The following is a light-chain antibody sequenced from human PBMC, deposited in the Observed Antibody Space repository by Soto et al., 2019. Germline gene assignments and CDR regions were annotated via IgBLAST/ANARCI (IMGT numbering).Light chain of an antibody. Sequence: PGERATLSCRASERLSSVYLAWYQQRPGQPPRLLIYDASNRATGIPARFSGSGSGTDFTLTISSLEPEDFAVYYCQQRSNWLTFGGGTKVDI. V-gene: IGKV3-11*01. CDR2: DAS. CDR3: QQRSNWLT. J-gene: IGKJ4*01. CDR1: ERLSSVY.